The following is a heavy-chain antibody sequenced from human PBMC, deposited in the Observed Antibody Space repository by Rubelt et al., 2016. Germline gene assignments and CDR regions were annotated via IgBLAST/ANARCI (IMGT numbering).Heavy chain of an antibody. CDR1: GYTFTSYG. D-gene: IGHD3-10*01. J-gene: IGHJ4*02. CDR2: ISAYNGNQ. CDR3: ERDPRPVRGVIMTPTH. Sequence: QVQLVQSGAEVKKPGASVKVSCKASGYTFTSYGISWVRQAPGQGLEWMGWISAYNGNQNYAQKLQGRGTMVTDQSTGTAYIERRSLRAEGTAVYYCERDPRPVRGVIMTPTHWGQGTLVTVSS. V-gene: IGHV1-18*01.